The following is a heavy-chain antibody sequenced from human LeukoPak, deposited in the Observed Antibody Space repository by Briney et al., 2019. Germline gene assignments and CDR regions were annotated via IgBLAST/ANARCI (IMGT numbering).Heavy chain of an antibody. D-gene: IGHD3-9*01. CDR1: GYTFTGYC. Sequence: ASVKVSCKASGYTFTGYCMHWVRQAPGQGLEWMGWINPNSGGTNYAQKFQGWVTMTRDTSISTAYMELSRLRSDDTAVYYCAREHPHYDILTGYYSVGYYFDYWGQGTLVTVSS. CDR3: AREHPHYDILTGYYSVGYYFDY. V-gene: IGHV1-2*04. CDR2: INPNSGGT. J-gene: IGHJ4*02.